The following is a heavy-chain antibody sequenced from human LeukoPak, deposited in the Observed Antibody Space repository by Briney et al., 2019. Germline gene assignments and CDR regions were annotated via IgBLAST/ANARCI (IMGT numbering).Heavy chain of an antibody. V-gene: IGHV4-4*02. CDR1: GGSISSSNW. CDR3: ARVTGYRIEDYFDY. D-gene: IGHD6-13*01. J-gene: IGHJ4*02. CDR2: IYHSGST. Sequence: SETLSLTCAVSGGSISSSNWWSWVRQPPGKGLEWIGEIYHSGSTNYNPSLKSRVTISVDKSKNQFSLKLSSVTAADTAVYYCARVTGYRIEDYFDYWGQGTLVTVSS.